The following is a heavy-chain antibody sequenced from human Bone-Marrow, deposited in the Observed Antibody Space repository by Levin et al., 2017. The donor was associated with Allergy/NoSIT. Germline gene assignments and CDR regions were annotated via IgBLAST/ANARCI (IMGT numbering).Heavy chain of an antibody. CDR1: GFTFSSYS. CDR3: ARDGPGYYDFWSGDY. CDR2: ISSSSSYI. D-gene: IGHD3-3*01. V-gene: IGHV3-21*01. J-gene: IGHJ4*02. Sequence: GESLKISCAASGFTFSSYSMNWVRQAPGKGLEWVSSISSSSSYIYYADSVKGRFTISRDNAKNSLYLQMNSLRAEDTAVYYCARDGPGYYDFWSGDYWGQGTLVTVSS.